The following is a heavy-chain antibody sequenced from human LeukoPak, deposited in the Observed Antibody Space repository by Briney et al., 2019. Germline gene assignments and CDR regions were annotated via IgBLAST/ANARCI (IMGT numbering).Heavy chain of an antibody. V-gene: IGHV3-23*01. CDR1: GFTFSNYG. J-gene: IGHJ4*02. Sequence: GGTLRLSYAASGFTFSNYGMNWVRQAPGKGLEWVSGISPSGDITYYADSVKGRFTISRDNSKNTVYLQVNSLRAEDTAVFYCAKDRAWLQFWSWGQGTLVTVSS. D-gene: IGHD5-18*01. CDR2: ISPSGDIT. CDR3: AKDRAWLQFWS.